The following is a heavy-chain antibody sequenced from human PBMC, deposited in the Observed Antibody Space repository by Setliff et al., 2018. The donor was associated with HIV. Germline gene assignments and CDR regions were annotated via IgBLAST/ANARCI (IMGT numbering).Heavy chain of an antibody. J-gene: IGHJ4*02. CDR2: ISYDGSNK. CDR3: AKDRTVVVITILDY. CDR1: GFTFSHYA. Sequence: PGGSLRLSCAASGFTFSHYAMHWVRQAPGKGLEWVALISYDGSNKYYADSVKGRFTISRDNAKNTLYLQMNSLRAEDTAVYYCAKDRTVVVITILDYWGQGTLVTVSS. D-gene: IGHD3-22*01. V-gene: IGHV3-33*03.